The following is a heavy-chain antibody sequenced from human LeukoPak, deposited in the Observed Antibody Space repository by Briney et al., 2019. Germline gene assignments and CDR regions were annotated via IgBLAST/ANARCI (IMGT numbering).Heavy chain of an antibody. CDR3: ASAGTSYGDQFFDY. CDR1: GFTISRYW. D-gene: IGHD4-17*01. J-gene: IGHJ4*02. V-gene: IGHV3-7*01. CDR2: IKQDGSER. Sequence: GSLRLSCAASGFTISRYWMSWVRQAPGKGLEWVASIKQDGSERYYVDSVKGRFTISRDNVKNSLYLQMNSLRAEDTAVYYCASAGTSYGDQFFDYWGQGTLVTVSS.